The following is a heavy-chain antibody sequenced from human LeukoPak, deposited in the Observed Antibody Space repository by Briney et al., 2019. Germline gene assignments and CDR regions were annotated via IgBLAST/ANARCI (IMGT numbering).Heavy chain of an antibody. CDR2: IRYDGSNK. J-gene: IGHJ6*03. CDR1: GFTFSSYG. V-gene: IGHV3-30*02. Sequence: GGSLRLSCAASGFTFSSYGMHWVRQAPGKGLEWVAFIRYDGSNKYYADSVKGRFTISRDNSKNTLYLQMNSLRAEDTAVYYCAKPTLFWSGYYDYYYYMDVWGKGTTVTVSS. CDR3: AKPTLFWSGYYDYYYYMDV. D-gene: IGHD3-3*01.